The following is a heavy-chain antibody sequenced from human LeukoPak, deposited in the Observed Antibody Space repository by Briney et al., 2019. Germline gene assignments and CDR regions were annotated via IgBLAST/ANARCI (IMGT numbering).Heavy chain of an antibody. CDR2: INSDGSIT. CDR3: AKEAAAAHLDF. CDR1: GFTFSSYW. D-gene: IGHD6-13*01. J-gene: IGHJ4*02. Sequence: TGGSLRLSCTASGFTFSSYWMHWVRQAPGKGLVWVSRINSDGSITDYADSVKGRFTISRDNAKNTLYLQMNSLRVEDTAVYYCAKEAAAAHLDFWGQGALVTVSS. V-gene: IGHV3-74*01.